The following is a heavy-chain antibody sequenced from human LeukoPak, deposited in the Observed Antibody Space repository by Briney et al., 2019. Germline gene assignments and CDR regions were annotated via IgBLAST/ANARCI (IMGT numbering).Heavy chain of an antibody. CDR2: INHSGST. Sequence: KPSETLSLTCAVYGGSFSGYYWSWIRQPPGKGLEWIGEINHSGSTNYNPPLKSRVTISVDTSKNQFSLKLSSVTAADTAVYYCARVVGREVEYYFDYWGQGTLVTVSS. V-gene: IGHV4-34*01. CDR1: GGSFSGYY. D-gene: IGHD2-15*01. J-gene: IGHJ4*02. CDR3: ARVVGREVEYYFDY.